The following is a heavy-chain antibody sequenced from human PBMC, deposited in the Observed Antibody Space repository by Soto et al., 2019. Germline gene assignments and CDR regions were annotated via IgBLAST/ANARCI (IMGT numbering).Heavy chain of an antibody. CDR2: IIPIFGTA. J-gene: IGHJ4*02. Sequence: SVKVSCKASGGTFSSYAISWVRQAPGQGLEWMGGIIPIFGTANYAQKFQGRVTITADESTSTAYMELSSLRSEDTAVYYCAREGIEYSSSSLEFDYWGQGTLVTVSS. CDR3: AREGIEYSSSSLEFDY. V-gene: IGHV1-69*13. D-gene: IGHD6-6*01. CDR1: GGTFSSYA.